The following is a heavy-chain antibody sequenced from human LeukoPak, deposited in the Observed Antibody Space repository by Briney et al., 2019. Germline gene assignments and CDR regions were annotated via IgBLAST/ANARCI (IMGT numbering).Heavy chain of an antibody. Sequence: PGGSLRLSCGASGFIFSNYGMHWVRQAPGKGLEWVTYLDKHGGDIMYGDSVKGRFTISRDNSKNTLYLQMNSLRAEDTAVYYCAKFSSYGSSWGQGTLVTVSS. CDR1: GFIFSNYG. CDR3: AKFSSYGSS. D-gene: IGHD5-18*01. V-gene: IGHV3-30*02. J-gene: IGHJ5*02. CDR2: LDKHGGDI.